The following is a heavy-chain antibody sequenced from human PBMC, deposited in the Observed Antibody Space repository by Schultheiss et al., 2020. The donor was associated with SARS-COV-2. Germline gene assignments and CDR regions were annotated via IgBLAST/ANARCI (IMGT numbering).Heavy chain of an antibody. CDR1: GFTFSSYS. Sequence: GGSLRLSCAASGFTFSSYSMNWVRQAPGKGLEWVSYISSSGSTIYYADSVKGRFTISRDNAKNSLYLQMNSLRAEDTAVYYCARAGTRSWFDPWGQGTLVTVSS. D-gene: IGHD1-14*01. J-gene: IGHJ5*02. CDR2: ISSSGSTI. CDR3: ARAGTRSWFDP. V-gene: IGHV3-48*04.